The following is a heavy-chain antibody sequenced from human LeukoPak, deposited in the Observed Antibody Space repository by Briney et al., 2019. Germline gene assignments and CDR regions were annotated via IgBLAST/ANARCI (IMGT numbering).Heavy chain of an antibody. CDR2: VFSTGDT. J-gene: IGHJ6*03. V-gene: IGHV4-59*11. CDR1: DASMSSHY. CDR3: ARGVYNYYYMDV. Sequence: PSETLSLTCTVSDASMSSHYSIWVRQPPGRGLEWIGYVFSTGDTTYSPSLKSRVTISVDMSENQFSLKLNSVTAADTAVHYCARGVYNYYYMDVWGRGATVTVSS.